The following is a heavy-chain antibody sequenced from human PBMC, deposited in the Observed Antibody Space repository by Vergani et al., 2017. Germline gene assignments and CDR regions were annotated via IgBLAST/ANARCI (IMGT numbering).Heavy chain of an antibody. CDR3: AKDRIIAAPYFDY. CDR1: GASVNSYY. V-gene: IGHV3-23*01. J-gene: IGHJ4*02. D-gene: IGHD6-6*01. Sequence: VKLQESGRGLVKPSETLSLTCTVSGASVNSYYWSWVRQAPGKGLEWVSAISGSGGSTYYAASVKGRFTISRDNSKNTVYLQMNSLRAEDAAVYYCAKDRIIAAPYFDYWGQGTLVTVSS. CDR2: ISGSGGST.